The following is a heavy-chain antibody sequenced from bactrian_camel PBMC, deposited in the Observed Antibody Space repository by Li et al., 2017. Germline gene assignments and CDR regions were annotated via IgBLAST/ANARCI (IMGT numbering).Heavy chain of an antibody. CDR3: ATDPPGDWNNY. CDR2: IATGSGNT. Sequence: HVQLVESGGGSVQAGGSLRLSCAASGYTYNRNCMAWFRQAPGKEREGVARIATGSGNTYYADSVKGRFTISRDNAKNTLYLQMDNLKPDDTGVYWCATDPPGDWNNYWGQWTQVTVS. CDR1: GYTYNRNC. D-gene: IGHD7*01. J-gene: IGHJ4*01. V-gene: IGHV3S1*01.